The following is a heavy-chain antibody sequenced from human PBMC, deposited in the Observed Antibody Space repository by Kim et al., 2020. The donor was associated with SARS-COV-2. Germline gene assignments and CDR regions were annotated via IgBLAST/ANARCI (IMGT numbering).Heavy chain of an antibody. CDR1: GFTFSSYG. CDR3: ARDGGTGCSSTSCYKASYYYYGMDV. CDR2: IWYDGSNK. V-gene: IGHV3-33*01. Sequence: GGSLRLSCAASGFTFSSYGMHWVRQAPGKGLEWVAVIWYDGSNKYYADSVKGRFTISRDNSKNTLYLQMNSLRAEDTAVYYCARDGGTGCSSTSCYKASYYYYGMDVWGQGTTVTVSS. D-gene: IGHD2-2*02. J-gene: IGHJ6*02.